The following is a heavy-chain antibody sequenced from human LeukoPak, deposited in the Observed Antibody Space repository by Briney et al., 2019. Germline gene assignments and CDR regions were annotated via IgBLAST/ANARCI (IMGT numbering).Heavy chain of an antibody. CDR1: GFNFSNYA. Sequence: PGGSLRLSCAASGFNFSNYAMSWVRQAPGKGLEWVSSISCSGGNTYYADSVRGRFTISRDNSNNTLYLQMNSLRAEDTAVYYCAKAPITIFGVVIIPFDYWGQGTLVTVSS. CDR2: ISCSGGNT. V-gene: IGHV3-23*01. J-gene: IGHJ4*02. CDR3: AKAPITIFGVVIIPFDY. D-gene: IGHD3-3*01.